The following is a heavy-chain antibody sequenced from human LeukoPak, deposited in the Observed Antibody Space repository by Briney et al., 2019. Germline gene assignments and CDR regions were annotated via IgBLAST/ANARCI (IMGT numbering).Heavy chain of an antibody. V-gene: IGHV3-33*08. D-gene: IGHD4-23*01. CDR3: ARAQADYVGNYLDY. CDR1: GFTFSSYS. CDR2: IWYDGNTK. J-gene: IGHJ4*02. Sequence: GGSLRLSCAASGFTFSSYSMNWVRQAPGKGLDWVATIWYDGNTKYYADSVKGRFTISRDNSKNTLYLQMNSLRGEDTAVYYCARAQADYVGNYLDYWGQGNLVTVSS.